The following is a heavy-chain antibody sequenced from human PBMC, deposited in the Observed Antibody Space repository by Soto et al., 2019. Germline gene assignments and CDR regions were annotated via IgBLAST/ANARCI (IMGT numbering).Heavy chain of an antibody. CDR1: GGSISSSDYY. CDR3: ARYKQTGRIWAFDI. CDR2: IYYSGTT. D-gene: IGHD1-1*01. J-gene: IGHJ3*02. Sequence: PSETLSLTCTVSGGSISSSDYYWGWFRQPPGKGLEWIASIYYSGTTYYDPSLKSRVTISVDTSNNLFSLTLSSVAAADTAVYYCARYKQTGRIWAFDICGQRSMGTVSS. V-gene: IGHV4-39*01.